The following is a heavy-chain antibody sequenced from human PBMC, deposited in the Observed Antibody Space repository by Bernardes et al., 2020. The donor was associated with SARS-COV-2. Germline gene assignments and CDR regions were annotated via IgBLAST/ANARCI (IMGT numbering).Heavy chain of an antibody. V-gene: IGHV3-23*01. Sequence: GGSLRLSCAASGFTFDGYAMSWVRQAPGKGLQWVSAISGGGDDTYYADSVKGRFTISRDNSKNTLYLHMSSLRAEDTAVYYCAKDNGGPFDYWGQGMLVTVSS. CDR3: AKDNGGPFDY. CDR1: GFTFDGYA. J-gene: IGHJ4*02. D-gene: IGHD2-15*01. CDR2: ISGGGDDT.